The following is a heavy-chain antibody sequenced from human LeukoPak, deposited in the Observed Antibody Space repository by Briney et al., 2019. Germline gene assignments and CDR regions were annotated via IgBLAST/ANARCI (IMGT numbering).Heavy chain of an antibody. CDR3: AKSGTVTTRSYYFYLDV. V-gene: IGHV3-30*04. Sequence: GGSLRLSCVASGFTFSSYAMHWVRQAPGKGLEWVAVISYDGSNKYYADSVKGRFTISRDNSKNTLYLQMNSLRAEDTAVYYCAKSGTVTTRSYYFYLDVWVKGTTVTISS. J-gene: IGHJ6*03. D-gene: IGHD4-17*01. CDR1: GFTFSSYA. CDR2: ISYDGSNK.